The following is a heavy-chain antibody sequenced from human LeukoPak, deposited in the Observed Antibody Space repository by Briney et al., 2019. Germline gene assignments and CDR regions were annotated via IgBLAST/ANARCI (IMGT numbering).Heavy chain of an antibody. CDR3: AKGVLPTVRSSFRDYYYMDV. J-gene: IGHJ6*03. Sequence: QPGGSLRLSCAASGFTFSNNGMSWVRQAPGRGLEWVSAISGSGGNTYYADSVKGRFTISRDNSRNTLYLQMNSLRAEDTAVYYCAKGVLPTVRSSFRDYYYMDVWGKGTTVTVSS. D-gene: IGHD4-11*01. CDR2: ISGSGGNT. V-gene: IGHV3-23*01. CDR1: GFTFSNNG.